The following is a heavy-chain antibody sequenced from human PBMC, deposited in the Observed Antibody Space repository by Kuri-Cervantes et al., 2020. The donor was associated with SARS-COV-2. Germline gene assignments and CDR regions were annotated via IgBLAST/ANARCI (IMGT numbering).Heavy chain of an antibody. CDR3: ARERRGTYYYDSSGYYSGWFDP. CDR2: INPNSGGT. Sequence: ASVKVSCKASGYTFTSYDINWVRQATGQGLEWMGWINPNSGGTNYAQKFQGRVTMTRDTSISTAYMELSRLRSDDTAVYYCARERRGTYYYDSSGYYSGWFDPWGQGTLVIVSS. CDR1: GYTFTSYD. J-gene: IGHJ5*02. V-gene: IGHV1-2*02. D-gene: IGHD3-22*01.